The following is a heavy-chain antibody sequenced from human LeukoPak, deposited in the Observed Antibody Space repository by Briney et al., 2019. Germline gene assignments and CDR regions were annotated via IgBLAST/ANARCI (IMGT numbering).Heavy chain of an antibody. CDR1: GFTFSSYG. CDR2: ISYDGSNK. Sequence: GGSLRLSCAASGFTFSSYGMHWVRQAPGKGLEWVAVISYDGSNKYYADSVKGRFTISRDNSKNTLYLQMNSLRAEDTAVYYCARDATVTYYYDSSGYNPYFDYWGQGTLVTVSS. J-gene: IGHJ4*02. D-gene: IGHD3-22*01. V-gene: IGHV3-30*03. CDR3: ARDATVTYYYDSSGYNPYFDY.